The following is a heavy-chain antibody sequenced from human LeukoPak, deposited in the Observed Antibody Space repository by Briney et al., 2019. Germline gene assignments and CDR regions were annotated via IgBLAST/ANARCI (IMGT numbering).Heavy chain of an antibody. D-gene: IGHD3-22*01. J-gene: IGHJ4*02. V-gene: IGHV3-30*03. Sequence: GGSLRLSCAASEFSVSHNYMSWVRQAPGKGLEWVAVISYDGSNKYYADSVKGRFTISRDNSKNTLYLQMNSLRAEDTAVYYCARGAGSASYDSSGYLLDYWGQGTLVTVSS. CDR1: EFSVSHNY. CDR2: ISYDGSNK. CDR3: ARGAGSASYDSSGYLLDY.